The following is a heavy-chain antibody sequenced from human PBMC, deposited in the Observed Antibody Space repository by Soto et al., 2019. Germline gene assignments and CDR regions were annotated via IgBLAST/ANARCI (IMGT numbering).Heavy chain of an antibody. Sequence: ASVKVSCKASGYTFTSYAMHWVSQAPGQRLEWMGWLNAGKGNTKYSQKFQGRVTITRDTYASTAYMELSSLRSEDTAVYYCARDCRSCFHVPSSWGQGTLVTVS. D-gene: IGHD6-19*01. J-gene: IGHJ5*02. CDR3: ARDCRSCFHVPSS. V-gene: IGHV1-3*01. CDR2: LNAGKGNT. CDR1: GYTFTSYA.